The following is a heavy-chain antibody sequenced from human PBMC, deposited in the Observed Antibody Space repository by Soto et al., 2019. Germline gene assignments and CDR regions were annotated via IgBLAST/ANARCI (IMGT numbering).Heavy chain of an antibody. D-gene: IGHD5-18*01. V-gene: IGHV1-69*13. Sequence: GASVKVSCKASGGTFSSYAISWVRQAPGQGFEWMGGIIPILGTANYAQKFQGRVTITADESTSTAYMELSSLRSEDTAVYYCARTPPAGKAMVPSDDYYYGMDVWGQGTTVTVYS. CDR3: ARTPPAGKAMVPSDDYYYGMDV. CDR1: GGTFSSYA. J-gene: IGHJ6*02. CDR2: IIPILGTA.